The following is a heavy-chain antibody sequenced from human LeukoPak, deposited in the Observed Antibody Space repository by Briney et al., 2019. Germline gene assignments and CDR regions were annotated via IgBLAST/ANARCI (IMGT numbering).Heavy chain of an antibody. Sequence: GGSLRLSCAASGFTFSNYAMSWVRQAPGKGLEWVSAISVSGDSTYYADSVKGRFTISRDSSMETLYLQMNSLRAEDTATYFCAKRLSFGVAIGDFDYWGQGTLVTVSS. CDR1: GFTFSNYA. D-gene: IGHD3-3*01. V-gene: IGHV3-23*01. CDR3: AKRLSFGVAIGDFDY. CDR2: ISVSGDST. J-gene: IGHJ4*02.